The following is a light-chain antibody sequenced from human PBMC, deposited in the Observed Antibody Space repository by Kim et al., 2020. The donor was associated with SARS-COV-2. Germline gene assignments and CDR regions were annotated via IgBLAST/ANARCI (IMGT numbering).Light chain of an antibody. J-gene: IGKJ1*01. CDR1: QSVSSN. Sequence: SPGERATLSCRASQSVSSNLAWYQQRPGQAPRLLIYGASTRATGIPARFSGSGSGTEFTLTLSSLQSEDFAVYYCQQYNNWPTWTFGQGTKVDIK. CDR2: GAS. V-gene: IGKV3-15*01. CDR3: QQYNNWPTWT.